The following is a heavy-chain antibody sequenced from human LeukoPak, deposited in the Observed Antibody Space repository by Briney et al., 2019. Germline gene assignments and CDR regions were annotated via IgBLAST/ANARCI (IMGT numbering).Heavy chain of an antibody. CDR2: ISSSSSTI. D-gene: IGHD3-10*01. V-gene: IGHV3-48*01. CDR1: GFTFSSSS. J-gene: IGHJ4*02. CDR3: ARVPERAVRGVIDVDY. Sequence: GGSLRLSCAASGFTFSSSSMNWVRQAPGKGLEWVSYISSSSSTIYYADSVKGRFTISRDNAKNSLYLQMNSLRADDTAVYYCARVPERAVRGVIDVDYWGQGTLVAVSS.